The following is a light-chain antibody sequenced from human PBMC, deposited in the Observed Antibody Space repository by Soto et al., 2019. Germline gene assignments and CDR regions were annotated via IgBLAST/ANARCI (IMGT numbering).Light chain of an antibody. Sequence: QLVLTQSSSASASLGSSVKLTCTLSSGHSSYIIAWHHQRPGKAPRYLMKLEGSGSYNKGSGVPDRFSGSSSGADRYLTISNLQSEDEADYYCETWDSNTVVFGGGTKLTVL. CDR2: LEGSGSY. CDR3: ETWDSNTVV. J-gene: IGLJ2*01. V-gene: IGLV4-60*03. CDR1: SGHSSYI.